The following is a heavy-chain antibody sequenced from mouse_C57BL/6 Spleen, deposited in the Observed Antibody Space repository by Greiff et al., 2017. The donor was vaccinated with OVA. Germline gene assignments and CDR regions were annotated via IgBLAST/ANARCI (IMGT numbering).Heavy chain of an antibody. CDR1: GYTFTSYT. CDR2: INPSSGYT. D-gene: IGHD1-1*01. Sequence: VQLQQSGAELARPGASVKMSCKASGYTFTSYTMHWVKQRPGQGLEWIGYINPSSGYTKYNQKFKDKATLTADKSSSTAYMQLSSLTSEDSAVYYCARYVVTTIDYYAMDYWGQGTSVTVSS. CDR3: ARYVVTTIDYYAMDY. V-gene: IGHV1-4*01. J-gene: IGHJ4*01.